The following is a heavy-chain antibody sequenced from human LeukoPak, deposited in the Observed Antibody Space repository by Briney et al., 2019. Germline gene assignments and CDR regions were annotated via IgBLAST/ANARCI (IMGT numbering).Heavy chain of an antibody. CDR3: AKHGTSGYYYFDY. V-gene: IGHV3-23*01. D-gene: IGHD3-22*01. J-gene: IGHJ4*02. CDR1: GFNFGTYA. Sequence: PGGSLRLSCAASGFNFGTYAMTWVRQAPGMGLEWVSTISGSGGSTYYADSVKGRFTISRDNSKNTLYLQLNSLRAEDTAVYYCAKHGTSGYYYFDYWGQGTLVTVSS. CDR2: ISGSGGST.